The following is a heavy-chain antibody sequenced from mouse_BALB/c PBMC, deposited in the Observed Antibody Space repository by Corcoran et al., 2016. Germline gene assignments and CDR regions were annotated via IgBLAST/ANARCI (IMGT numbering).Heavy chain of an antibody. V-gene: IGHV3-6*02. CDR1: GYSITSGYS. J-gene: IGHJ4*01. Sequence: DVQLQESGPGLVKPSQSLSLTCSVTGYSITSGYSWHWIRQFPGNKLEWMGYISYDGSNNYNPSLKNRITNTRDTSKNQFFLKLNSVTTEDTATYYCARGGSSLYAMDYWGQGTSVTVSS. D-gene: IGHD1-1*01. CDR3: ARGGSSLYAMDY. CDR2: ISYDGSN.